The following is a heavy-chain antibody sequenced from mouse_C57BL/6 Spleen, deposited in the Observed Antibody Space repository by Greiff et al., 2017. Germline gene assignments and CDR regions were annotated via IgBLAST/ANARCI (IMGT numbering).Heavy chain of an antibody. Sequence: QVQLLQPGTDLVKPGASVKLSCTASGYTFTSYWMHWVKQSPGQGLEWIGNINPSNGGTNDNEKFKSKATLTVDKSSSTAYMQLSSLTSEDSAVYYCAREGGNYGGDYWGQGTTLTVSS. D-gene: IGHD2-1*01. J-gene: IGHJ2*01. V-gene: IGHV1-53*01. CDR1: GYTFTSYW. CDR3: AREGGNYGGDY. CDR2: INPSNGGT.